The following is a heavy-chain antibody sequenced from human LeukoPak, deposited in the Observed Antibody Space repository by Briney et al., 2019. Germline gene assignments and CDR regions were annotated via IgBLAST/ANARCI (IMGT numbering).Heavy chain of an antibody. CDR3: ARGGIQLWCADY. J-gene: IGHJ4*02. D-gene: IGHD5-18*01. V-gene: IGHV3-33*01. CDR2: IWYDGSNK. Sequence: PRRSLRLSCAASGFTFSSYGMHWVRQAPGKGLEWVAVIWYDGSNKYYADSVKGRFTISRDNSKNTLYLQMNSLRGEDTAVYFCARGGIQLWCADYWGQGTLVTVSS. CDR1: GFTFSSYG.